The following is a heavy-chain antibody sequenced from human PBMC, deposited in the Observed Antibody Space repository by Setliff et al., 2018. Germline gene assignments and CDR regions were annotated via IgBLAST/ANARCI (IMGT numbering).Heavy chain of an antibody. J-gene: IGHJ4*02. Sequence: PGGSLRLSCAASGLTLINNGFHWVRQAPGKGLEWVAIIWHDGTNKYYADSVKGRFTISRDNAKNSLYLQMNSLRVEDTALYYCAKSSGGSSSTNLEYLGPGTLVTVSS. CDR1: GLTLINNG. CDR2: IWHDGTNK. CDR3: AKSSGGSSSTNLEY. V-gene: IGHV3-33*03. D-gene: IGHD6-6*01.